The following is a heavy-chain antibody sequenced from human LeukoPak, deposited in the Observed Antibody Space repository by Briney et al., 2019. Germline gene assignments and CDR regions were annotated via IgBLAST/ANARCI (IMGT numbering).Heavy chain of an antibody. CDR3: CSSGDPLYFDY. V-gene: IGHV4-4*02. CDR1: GGSISSSNW. D-gene: IGHD6-6*01. CDR2: IYHSGST. Sequence: SETLSLTCAVSGGSISSSNWWSWVRQPPGKGLEWIGEIYHSGSTNYNPSLKSRVTISVDKSKNQFPLKLSSVTAADTAVYYCCSSGDPLYFDYWGQGTLVTVSS. J-gene: IGHJ4*02.